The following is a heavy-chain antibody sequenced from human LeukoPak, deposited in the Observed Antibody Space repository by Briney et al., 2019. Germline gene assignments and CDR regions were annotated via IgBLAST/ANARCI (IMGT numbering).Heavy chain of an antibody. CDR2: ISSNSGSI. J-gene: IGHJ4*02. D-gene: IGHD2-2*01. V-gene: IGHV3-9*01. Sequence: PGGSLRLSCAASGFSFGEYAMHWVRQAPGKGLEWVSGISSNSGSITYGDSVKGRFTISRDNAKNSLYLQMNSLRAEDTALYYCAKSGCSSTTCYVNCWGQGTLVTVSS. CDR3: AKSGCSSTTCYVNC. CDR1: GFSFGEYA.